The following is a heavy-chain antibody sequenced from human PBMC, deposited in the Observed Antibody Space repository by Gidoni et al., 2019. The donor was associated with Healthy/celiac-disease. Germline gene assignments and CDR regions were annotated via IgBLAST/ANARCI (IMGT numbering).Heavy chain of an antibody. V-gene: IGHV4-34*01. CDR3: ARALVGAAAGYYYYYYYMDV. J-gene: IGHJ6*03. CDR2: INHSGST. CDR1: GGSFSGYY. Sequence: QVQLQQWGAGLLKPSETLSLTCAVYGGSFSGYYWSWIRQPPGKGLEWIGEINHSGSTNYNPSLKSRVTISVDTSKNQFSLKLSSVTAADTAVYYCARALVGAAAGYYYYYYYMDVWGKGTTVTVSS. D-gene: IGHD6-13*01.